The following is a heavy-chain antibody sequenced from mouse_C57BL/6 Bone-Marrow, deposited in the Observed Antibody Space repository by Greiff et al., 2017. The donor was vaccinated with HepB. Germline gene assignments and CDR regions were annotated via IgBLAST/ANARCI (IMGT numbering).Heavy chain of an antibody. CDR2: INPSTGGT. Sequence: DVKLQESGPELVKPGASVKISCKASGYSFTGYYMNWVKQSPEKSLEWIGEINPSTGGTTYNQKFKAKATLTVDKSSSTAYMQLKSLTSEDSAVYYCARAQATPAWFAYWGQGTLVTVSA. CDR3: ARAQATPAWFAY. D-gene: IGHD3-2*02. CDR1: GYSFTGYY. J-gene: IGHJ3*01. V-gene: IGHV1-42*01.